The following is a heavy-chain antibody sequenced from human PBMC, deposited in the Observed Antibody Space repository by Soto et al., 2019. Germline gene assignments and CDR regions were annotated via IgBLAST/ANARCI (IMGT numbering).Heavy chain of an antibody. CDR3: ARGSSTRGYYYMDV. J-gene: IGHJ6*03. V-gene: IGHV1-3*01. Sequence: QVQLVQSGAEVKKPGASVKVSCKASGYTFTSYAMHWVRQAPGQSLEWMGWINAGNGNTKYSQKFQGRVTITRDTSASTAYMELSSLRSEDTAVYYCARGSSTRGYYYMDVWGKGTTVTVSS. CDR1: GYTFTSYA. CDR2: INAGNGNT. D-gene: IGHD3-10*01.